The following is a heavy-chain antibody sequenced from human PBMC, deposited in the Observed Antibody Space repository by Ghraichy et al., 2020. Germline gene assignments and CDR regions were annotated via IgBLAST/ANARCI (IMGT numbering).Heavy chain of an antibody. V-gene: IGHV1-24*01. CDR1: GSRLPALS. CDR2: FDPEDAEM. Sequence: ASVKVSCEVCGSRLPALSLHWVRQAPGEGVEWLGGFDPEDAEMIYAQRIRDRITMSEDTSTDTAYLELSSLRFEDTAVYYCASGTPGSRDYDGSGYYFLHYWGQGTLVTV. D-gene: IGHD3-22*01. J-gene: IGHJ4*02. CDR3: ASGTPGSRDYDGSGYYFLHY.